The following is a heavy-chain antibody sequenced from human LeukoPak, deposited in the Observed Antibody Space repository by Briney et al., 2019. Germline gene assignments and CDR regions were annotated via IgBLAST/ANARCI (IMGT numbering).Heavy chain of an antibody. D-gene: IGHD3/OR15-3a*01. V-gene: IGHV3-23*01. CDR1: GFTFSSYA. CDR3: TKAFGPGSSQGVRWFDP. CDR2: ISGNGINT. J-gene: IGHJ5*02. Sequence: PGGSLRLSCAASGFTFSSYAMTWVRQAPGKGLEWVSVISGNGINTYYADAVKGRFTISRDSSKNTLYLQMNSLRAEDTAIYYCTKAFGPGSSQGVRWFDPWGQGTLVTVSS.